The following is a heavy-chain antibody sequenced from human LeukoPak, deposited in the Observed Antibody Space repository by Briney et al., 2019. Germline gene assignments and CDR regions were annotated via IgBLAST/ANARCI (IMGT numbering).Heavy chain of an antibody. CDR3: ARAPAAGSFDY. D-gene: IGHD6-13*01. CDR2: ISYDGSNK. V-gene: IGHV3-30-3*01. Sequence: PGGSLRLSCAVSGFTFSSYAMHWVRQAPGKGLEWVAVISYDGSNKYYADSVKGRFTISRDNSKNTLYLQMNSLRAEDTAVYYCARAPAAGSFDYWGQGTLVTVSS. J-gene: IGHJ4*02. CDR1: GFTFSSYA.